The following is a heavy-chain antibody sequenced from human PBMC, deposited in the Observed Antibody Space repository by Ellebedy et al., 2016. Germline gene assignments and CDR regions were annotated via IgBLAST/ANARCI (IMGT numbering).Heavy chain of an antibody. D-gene: IGHD3-10*01. CDR3: ARDQYGSGTGVKE. CDR1: GDSISSSTSY. J-gene: IGHJ4*02. CDR2: IYYSGST. V-gene: IGHV4-39*07. Sequence: SETLSLTCTVSGDSISSSTSYWGWIRQPPGKGLEWIGSIYYSGSTYYNPSLKSRVTISVDTSKNQFSLKLSTVTAADTALYYCARDQYGSGTGVKEWGQGTLVTVSS.